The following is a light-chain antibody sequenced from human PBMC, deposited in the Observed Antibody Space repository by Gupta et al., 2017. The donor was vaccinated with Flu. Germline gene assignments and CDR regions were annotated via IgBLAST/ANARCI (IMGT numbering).Light chain of an antibody. CDR1: QAINTY. V-gene: IGKV1D-8*02. J-gene: IGKJ1*01. CDR2: DAS. Sequence: AIWMTQSPSLLSASTGDRVTINCRMSQAINTYLAWYQQKPGTAPELLIYDASTLQSGVPSRFSGSGSGTDFTLTITSLQSEDFATYYCQQYESFPWTFGQGTKVQIK. CDR3: QQYESFPWT.